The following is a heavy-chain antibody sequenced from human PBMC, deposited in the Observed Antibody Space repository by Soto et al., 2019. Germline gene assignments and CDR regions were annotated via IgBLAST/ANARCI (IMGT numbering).Heavy chain of an antibody. Sequence: HVQLVQSGAEVKRPGSSIKVSCKATGGAFRSYAVSWVRQAPGQGLEWVGGIIPLLGTPKYAQRVQGRVTITADESTSTAYMELSRLRSEDTAVYYCGTRLVLRGGIYYYGVDVWGQGTTVIVSS. V-gene: IGHV1-69*01. J-gene: IGHJ6*02. D-gene: IGHD6-6*01. CDR3: GTRLVLRGGIYYYGVDV. CDR2: IIPLLGTP. CDR1: GGAFRSYA.